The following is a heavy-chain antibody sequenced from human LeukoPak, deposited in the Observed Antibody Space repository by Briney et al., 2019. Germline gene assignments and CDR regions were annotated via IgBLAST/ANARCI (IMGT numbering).Heavy chain of an antibody. Sequence: GASVKVSCKASGYTFTGYYMHWVRHAPGQGLEWMGWINPNSGGTNYPQKFQGRVTMTRDTSISTAYMELSRLRSDDTAVYYCARWGCSDNTCYGFDNWGQGTLVTVSS. D-gene: IGHD2-15*01. CDR2: INPNSGGT. CDR1: GYTFTGYY. J-gene: IGHJ4*02. CDR3: ARWGCSDNTCYGFDN. V-gene: IGHV1-2*02.